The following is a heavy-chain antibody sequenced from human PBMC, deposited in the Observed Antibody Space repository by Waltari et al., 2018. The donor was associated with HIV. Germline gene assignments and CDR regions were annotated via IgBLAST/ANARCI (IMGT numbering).Heavy chain of an antibody. V-gene: IGHV3-74*01. J-gene: IGHJ4*02. CDR3: ARSKWFGESPLFFDY. CDR1: GFTFSSYW. CDR2: INSDGSST. Sequence: EVQLVESGGGLVQPGGSLRLSCAASGFTFSSYWMHWVRQAPGKGLVWVSRINSDGSSTSYADSVKGRFTISRDNAKNTLYLQMNSLRAEDTAVYYCARSKWFGESPLFFDYWGQGTLVTVSS. D-gene: IGHD3-10*01.